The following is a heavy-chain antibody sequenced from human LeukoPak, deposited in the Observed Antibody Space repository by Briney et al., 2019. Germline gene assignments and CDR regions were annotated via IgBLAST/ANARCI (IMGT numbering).Heavy chain of an antibody. V-gene: IGHV3-48*03. J-gene: IGHJ4*02. Sequence: GGSLRLSCAASGFTFSSYEMNWVRQAPGKGLELVSYISSSGSTIYYADSVKGRFTISRDNTNNSLYLQMNNLRAYDTAVYYCARAFSQYDFWSGYYGFDYWGQGTLVTVSS. CDR2: ISSSGSTI. CDR3: ARAFSQYDFWSGYYGFDY. CDR1: GFTFSSYE. D-gene: IGHD3-3*01.